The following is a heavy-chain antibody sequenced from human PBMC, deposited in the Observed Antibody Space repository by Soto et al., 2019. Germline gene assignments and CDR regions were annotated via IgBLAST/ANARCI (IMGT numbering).Heavy chain of an antibody. CDR1: GFTFSNAW. Sequence: EVQLVESGGGLVKPGGSLRLSCAASGFTFSNAWMNWVRQAPGKGLEWVGRIKSKTDGGTTDYAAPVKGRFTISRDDSKNTRYLQMNSRKTEDTAVYYCTTGRGYYYDGSGYYPAGYWGQGTLVTVSS. CDR2: IKSKTDGGTT. D-gene: IGHD3-22*01. J-gene: IGHJ4*02. V-gene: IGHV3-15*07. CDR3: TTGRGYYYDGSGYYPAGY.